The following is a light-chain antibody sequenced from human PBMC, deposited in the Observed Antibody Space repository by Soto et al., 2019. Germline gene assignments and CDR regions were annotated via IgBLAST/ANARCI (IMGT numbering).Light chain of an antibody. J-gene: IGKJ4*01. CDR2: GAS. CDR3: HQYGSSVLT. CDR1: QSVGHNY. Sequence: EIVLTQSLGTLSLSPGERATLSCRASQSVGHNYLAWYQQKPGQAPRLLIYGASSRVTGIPDRFSGSGSGTDFTLTISRLEPADFAVDYCHQYGSSVLTFGGGTKVEIK. V-gene: IGKV3-20*01.